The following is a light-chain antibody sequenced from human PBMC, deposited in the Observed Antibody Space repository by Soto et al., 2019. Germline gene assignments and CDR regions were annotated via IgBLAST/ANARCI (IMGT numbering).Light chain of an antibody. CDR3: QDYHSYPIT. CDR1: EDIGNY. V-gene: IGKV1-16*01. J-gene: IGKJ5*01. CDR2: RAS. Sequence: DIQLTQSPSSLSASVGDSVIITCRASEDIGNYLAWFQQKPGKAPESLIYRASTLRSGVPSRFKGGGSGTDFTLTISDLQPEDFATYYCQDYHSYPITFGQGTRLEIK.